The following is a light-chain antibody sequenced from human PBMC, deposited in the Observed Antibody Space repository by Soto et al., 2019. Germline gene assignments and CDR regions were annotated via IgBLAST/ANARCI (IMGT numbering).Light chain of an antibody. CDR2: DAS. Sequence: DIQMTQSPSTLSASVGDRVTITCRARQTISSWLAWYQQKPGKAPKLLIYDASSLESGVPSRFSGSGSGTEFTLTISSLHPDDFATYYCQQYNNYSGTFGQGTKVEIK. CDR3: QQYNNYSGT. J-gene: IGKJ1*01. V-gene: IGKV1-5*01. CDR1: QTISSW.